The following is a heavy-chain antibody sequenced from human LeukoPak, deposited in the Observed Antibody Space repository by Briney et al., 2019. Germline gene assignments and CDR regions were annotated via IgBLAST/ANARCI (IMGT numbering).Heavy chain of an antibody. D-gene: IGHD6-19*01. J-gene: IGHJ4*02. Sequence: GSLRLSCAASGFPFSGYAMNWVRQAPGKGLEWVAVVSYDGNDYYYADSVKGRFTISRDNSKNTLYLQMNSLRAEDTAVYYCAKPTGDTGWYGLFEYWGQGTLVTVSS. CDR1: GFPFSGYA. V-gene: IGHV3-30*18. CDR3: AKPTGDTGWYGLFEY. CDR2: VSYDGNDY.